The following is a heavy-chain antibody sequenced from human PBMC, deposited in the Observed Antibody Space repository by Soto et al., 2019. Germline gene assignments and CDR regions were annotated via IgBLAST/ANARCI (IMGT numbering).Heavy chain of an antibody. Sequence: PSETLSLTCIVSGGTLSPNYWAWIRQPPGKGLEWVGYIYYGGTTSYNPSLASQGTISLETSKTQISLRLSPVTAAATAAYYCERLGTFYQSLVPWGPGTLVTVSS. CDR2: IYYGGTT. J-gene: IGHJ5*02. CDR1: GGTLSPNY. CDR3: ERLGTFYQSLVP. D-gene: IGHD1-1*01. V-gene: IGHV4-59*08.